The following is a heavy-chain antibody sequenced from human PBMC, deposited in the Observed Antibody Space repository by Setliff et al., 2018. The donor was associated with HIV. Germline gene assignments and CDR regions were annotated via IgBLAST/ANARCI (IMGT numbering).Heavy chain of an antibody. CDR2: IKQDESEE. CDR1: GFTFSSHW. D-gene: IGHD3-10*01. J-gene: IGHJ3*02. CDR3: ARATHSFYYDSRSYYTIEAFDI. Sequence: PGGSLRLSCAASGFTFSSHWMSWVRQAPGKGLEWVANIKQDESEEWYADSVKGRFTISRDDSKNTVYLQMNSLTAEDTAVYYCARATHSFYYDSRSYYTIEAFDIWGQGTMVTVSS. V-gene: IGHV3-7*01.